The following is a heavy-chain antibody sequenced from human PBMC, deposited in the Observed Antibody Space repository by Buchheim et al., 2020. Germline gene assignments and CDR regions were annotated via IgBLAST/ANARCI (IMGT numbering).Heavy chain of an antibody. V-gene: IGHV4-59*01. D-gene: IGHD6-13*01. CDR2: IYYSGST. CDR1: GGSISSYY. CDR3: ARDRGYSFNWFDP. Sequence: QVQLQESGPGLVKPSETLSLTSTVSGGSISSYYWSWIRQPPGKGLEWIGYIYYSGSTNYNPSLKSRVTISVDTSKNQFSLKLSSVTAADTAVYYCARDRGYSFNWFDPWGQGTL. J-gene: IGHJ5*02.